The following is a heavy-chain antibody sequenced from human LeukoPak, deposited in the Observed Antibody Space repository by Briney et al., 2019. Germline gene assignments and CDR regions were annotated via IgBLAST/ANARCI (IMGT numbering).Heavy chain of an antibody. V-gene: IGHV4-34*01. CDR2: INHSGST. CDR1: GGSFSGYY. J-gene: IGHJ6*03. Sequence: PSETLSLTCAVYGGSFSGYYWSWIRQPPGKGLEWIGEINHSGSTNYNPSLKSRVTISVDTSKNQFSLKLSSVTAADTAVYYCARGARAYYDFWSGYYYYYYTDVWGKGTTVTVSS. CDR3: ARGARAYYDFWSGYYYYYYTDV. D-gene: IGHD3-3*01.